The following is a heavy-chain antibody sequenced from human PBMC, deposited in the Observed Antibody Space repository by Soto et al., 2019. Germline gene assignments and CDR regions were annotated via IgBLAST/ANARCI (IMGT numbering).Heavy chain of an antibody. CDR1: AFTFSPYS. CDR2: FSSSSKYI. J-gene: IGHJ4*02. CDR3: ARGNADYYESSGYFDY. V-gene: IGHV3-21*01. D-gene: IGHD3-22*01. Sequence: PGGSRRFPWAASAFTFSPYSMTWVCQPQGKGLEWVSAFSSSSKYIFYAVSVKGRFTICRDNAENSVDLQMNSLRGEDTAVYYCARGNADYYESSGYFDYWGQGTLVTV.